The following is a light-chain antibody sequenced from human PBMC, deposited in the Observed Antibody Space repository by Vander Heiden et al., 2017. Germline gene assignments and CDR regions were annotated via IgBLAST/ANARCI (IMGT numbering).Light chain of an antibody. CDR1: QSVSSN. CDR2: GAS. V-gene: IGKV3-15*01. CDR3: QQENNWPWT. J-gene: IGKJ1*01. Sequence: EIVMTQSPATLSVSPRERATLSCRASQSVSSNLAWYQQKPGQAPRLLIYGASTRATGIPARFSGSGSGTEFTLTISSRQSEDFAVYYCQQENNWPWTFGQGTKVEIK.